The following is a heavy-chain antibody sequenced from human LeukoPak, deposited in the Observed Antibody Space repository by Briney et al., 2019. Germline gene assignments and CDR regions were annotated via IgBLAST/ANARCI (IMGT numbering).Heavy chain of an antibody. Sequence: SETLSLTCTVSGGSISSGSYYWSWIRQPAGKGLEWIGRIYTSGSTNYNPSLKSRVTISVDTSKNQFSLKLSSVTAADTAMYYCARGHVGRDGYNPPHYWGQGTLVTVSS. J-gene: IGHJ4*02. V-gene: IGHV4-61*02. D-gene: IGHD5-24*01. CDR2: IYTSGST. CDR3: ARGHVGRDGYNPPHY. CDR1: GGSISSGSYY.